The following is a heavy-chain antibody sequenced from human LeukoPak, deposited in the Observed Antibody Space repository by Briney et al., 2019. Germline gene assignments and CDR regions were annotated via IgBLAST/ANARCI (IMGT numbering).Heavy chain of an antibody. Sequence: SETLSLTCTVSGGSISSGSYYWSWIRQPAGKGLEWIGRIYTSGSTNYNPSLKSRVTISVDTSKNQFSLKLSSVTAADTAVYYCASTPGLWFGELWDWGQGTLVTVSS. D-gene: IGHD3-10*01. CDR3: ASTPGLWFGELWD. V-gene: IGHV4-61*02. J-gene: IGHJ4*02. CDR1: GGSISSGSYY. CDR2: IYTSGST.